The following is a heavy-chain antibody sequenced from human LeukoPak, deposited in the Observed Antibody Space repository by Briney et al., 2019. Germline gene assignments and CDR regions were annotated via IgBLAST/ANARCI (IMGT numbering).Heavy chain of an antibody. D-gene: IGHD6-13*01. V-gene: IGHV1-46*01. J-gene: IGHJ4*02. CDR1: GCTFTRYY. Sequence: ASVKVSCKASGCTFTRYYLHWVRQAPGQGLEWMGIINPSGGNTSYAQKFQGRVTMTRDTSTSTVYMELSSLRSEDTAVYYCAREYAADEHDYWGQGTLVTVSS. CDR2: INPSGGNT. CDR3: AREYAADEHDY.